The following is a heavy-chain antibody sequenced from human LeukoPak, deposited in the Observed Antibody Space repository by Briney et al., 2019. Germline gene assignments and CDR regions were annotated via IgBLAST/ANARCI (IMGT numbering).Heavy chain of an antibody. Sequence: KAGGSLRLSCAASGFTFNTYGMSWVRQAPGKGLEWVSGISASGGSTYYADSVKGRFTISRDNFKNTLYLQLNSLRAEDTAVYYFAKYVIQQLRSSGYDYFDYWGQGTLVTVSS. CDR1: GFTFNTYG. J-gene: IGHJ4*02. CDR3: AKYVIQQLRSSGYDYFDY. CDR2: ISASGGST. V-gene: IGHV3-23*01. D-gene: IGHD5-12*01.